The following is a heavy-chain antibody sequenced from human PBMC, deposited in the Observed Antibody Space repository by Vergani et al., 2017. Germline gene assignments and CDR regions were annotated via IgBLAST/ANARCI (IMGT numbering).Heavy chain of an antibody. CDR1: GDSISRSHYY. Sequence: QLQLQESGPGLVKPSETLSLSCRVSGDSISRSHYYWGFIRQPPGKGLEWIGSISSSGSPYYNPTLKSLLAFSVDPSKNLFSLRLKSVTATDTGMYYCAIPVGPSAIADGYHVWGQGTMVTVS. D-gene: IGHD3-10*01. V-gene: IGHV4-39*02. J-gene: IGHJ3*01. CDR3: AIPVGPSAIADGYHV. CDR2: ISSSGSP.